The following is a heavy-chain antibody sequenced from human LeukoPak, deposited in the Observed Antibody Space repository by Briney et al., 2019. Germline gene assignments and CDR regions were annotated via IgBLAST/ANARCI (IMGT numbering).Heavy chain of an antibody. CDR2: ISGSGGST. Sequence: PGGSLRLSCAASGFTFSSYAMSWVRQAPGKGLEWVSAISGSGGSTYYADSVKGRFTISRDNSKNTLYLQMNSLRAEDTAVYYCARDPSIAVAGTRYYYGMDVWGQGTTVTVSS. CDR1: GFTFSSYA. J-gene: IGHJ6*02. D-gene: IGHD6-19*01. V-gene: IGHV3-23*01. CDR3: ARDPSIAVAGTRYYYGMDV.